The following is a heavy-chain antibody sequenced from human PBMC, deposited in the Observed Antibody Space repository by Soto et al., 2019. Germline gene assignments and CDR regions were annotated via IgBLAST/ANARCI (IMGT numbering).Heavy chain of an antibody. CDR1: GGSVSSGSYY. D-gene: IGHD6-13*01. CDR2: IYYSGST. CDR3: ARGAAAGTDY. Sequence: SETLSLTCTVSGGSVSSGSYYWSWIRQPPGKGLEWIGYIYYSGSTNYNPSLKSRVTISVDTSKNQFSLKLSSVTAADTAVYYCARGAAAGTDYWGQGTLVTVSS. J-gene: IGHJ4*02. V-gene: IGHV4-61*01.